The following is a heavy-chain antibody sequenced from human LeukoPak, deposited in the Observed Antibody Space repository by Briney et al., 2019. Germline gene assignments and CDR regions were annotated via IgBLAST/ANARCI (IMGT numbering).Heavy chain of an antibody. V-gene: IGHV4-39*07. Sequence: SETLSLTCTVSGGSISSSSYYWGWIRQPPGKGLEWIGSIYYSGSTYYNPSLKSRVTISVDTSKNQFSLKLSSVTAADTAVYYCAREVESGDGFDIWGQGTMVTVSS. CDR2: IYYSGST. J-gene: IGHJ3*02. D-gene: IGHD1-1*01. CDR1: GGSISSSSYY. CDR3: AREVESGDGFDI.